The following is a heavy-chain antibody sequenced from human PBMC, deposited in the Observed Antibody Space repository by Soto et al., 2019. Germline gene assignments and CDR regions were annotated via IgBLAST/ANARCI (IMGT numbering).Heavy chain of an antibody. D-gene: IGHD3-10*01. J-gene: IGHJ5*02. Sequence: GASVKVSCKASGYTFTSYAMHWVRQAPGQRLEWMGWINAGNGNTKYSQKFQGRVTITRDTSASTAYMELSSLRSEDTAVYYCARDQYYYGSVVVSPGWFDPWGQGTLVTVSS. V-gene: IGHV1-3*01. CDR1: GYTFTSYA. CDR3: ARDQYYYGSVVVSPGWFDP. CDR2: INAGNGNT.